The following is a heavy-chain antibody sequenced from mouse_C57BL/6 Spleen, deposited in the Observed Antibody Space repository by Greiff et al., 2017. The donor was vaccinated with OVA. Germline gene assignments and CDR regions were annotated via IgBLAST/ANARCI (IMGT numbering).Heavy chain of an antibody. D-gene: IGHD1-1*01. Sequence: QVQLQQPGAELVMPGASVKLSCKASGYTFTSYWMHGVKQRPGQGLEWIGEIDPSDSYTNYNQKFKGKSTLTVDKSSSTAYMQLSSLTSEDSAVYYCARRDYYDFDYWGQGTTLTVSS. V-gene: IGHV1-69*01. CDR3: ARRDYYDFDY. J-gene: IGHJ2*01. CDR1: GYTFTSYW. CDR2: IDPSDSYT.